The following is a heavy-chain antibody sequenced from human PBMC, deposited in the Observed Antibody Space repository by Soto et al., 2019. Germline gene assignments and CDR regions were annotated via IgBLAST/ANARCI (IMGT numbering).Heavy chain of an antibody. CDR2: IKQDGSEK. J-gene: IGHJ5*02. Sequence: SLRLSCAASGFTFSSYWMSWVRQAPGKGLEWVANIKQDGSEKYYVDSVKGRFTISRDNTKNSLYLQMNSLRAEDTAVYYCARNRGGLRVTWFDPWGQGTLVTVSS. CDR3: ARNRGGLRVTWFDP. V-gene: IGHV3-7*01. CDR1: GFTFSSYW. D-gene: IGHD2-8*01.